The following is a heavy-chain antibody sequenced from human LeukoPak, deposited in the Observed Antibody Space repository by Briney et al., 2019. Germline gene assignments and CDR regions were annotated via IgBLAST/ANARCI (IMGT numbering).Heavy chain of an antibody. Sequence: SETLSLTCTVSGGSISSGGYYWSWIRQHPGKGLEWIGYIYYSGSTYYNPSLKSRVTISVDTSKNQFSLKLSSVTAADTAVYYCARGGLLLWFGELLYQPFDYWGQGTLVTVSP. CDR1: GGSISSGGYY. V-gene: IGHV4-31*03. J-gene: IGHJ4*02. D-gene: IGHD3-10*01. CDR3: ARGGLLLWFGELLYQPFDY. CDR2: IYYSGST.